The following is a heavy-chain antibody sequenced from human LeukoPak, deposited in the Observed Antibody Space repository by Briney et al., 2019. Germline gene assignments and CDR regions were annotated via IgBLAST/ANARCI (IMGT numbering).Heavy chain of an antibody. J-gene: IGHJ3*02. D-gene: IGHD3-22*01. CDR3: ARDSSDSSGYYLRAFDI. CDR1: SGSISTYY. Sequence: PSETLSLTCTVSSGSISTYYWHWIRQPPGKGLEWIGHIHYSGSTIYNPSLNSRVTISVDTAKNQFPLKLSSVTAADTAVYYCARDSSDSSGYYLRAFDIWGQGTMVTVSS. CDR2: IHYSGST. V-gene: IGHV4-59*12.